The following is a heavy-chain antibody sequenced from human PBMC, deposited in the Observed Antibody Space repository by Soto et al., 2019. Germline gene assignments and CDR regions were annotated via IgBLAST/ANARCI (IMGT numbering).Heavy chain of an antibody. CDR2: IIPISGTA. CDR1: GGTFSSYA. Sequence: QVQLVQSGAEVKKPGSSVKVSCKASGGTFSSYAISWVRQAPGQGLEWMGGIIPISGTANYAQKFKGTVTITADESTITAYMKMSSLRSEDTAVYACARSQGSSTSLEIYYYYYYGMDVWGDGTTVTVSS. J-gene: IGHJ6*04. CDR3: ARSQGSSTSLEIYYYYYYGMDV. V-gene: IGHV1-69*01. D-gene: IGHD2-2*01.